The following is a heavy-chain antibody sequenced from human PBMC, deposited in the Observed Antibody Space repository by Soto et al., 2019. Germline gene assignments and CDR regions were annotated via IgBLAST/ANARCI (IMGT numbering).Heavy chain of an antibody. D-gene: IGHD2-2*01. CDR3: ARLHCHSTNCVPLDP. V-gene: IGHV4-4*02. J-gene: IGHJ5*02. Sequence: SETLSLPCAVSGDSISSRNWWNWVRQPPGKGLEWIGQISHVGNSNYNPSLQSRLTTSVDKSKNQFSLELRSVTAADTAVYYCARLHCHSTNCVPLDPWGQGTLVTVSS. CDR2: ISHVGNS. CDR1: GDSISSRNW.